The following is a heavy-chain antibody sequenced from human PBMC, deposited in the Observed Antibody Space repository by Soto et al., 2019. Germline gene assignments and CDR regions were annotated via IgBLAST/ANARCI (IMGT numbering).Heavy chain of an antibody. Sequence: SEPRSVTWSGCGGAIGRNSRSWLRESPGKGLQWIAYMYNNRRTVYNPSFKSRVTISVDTSKNQFSLQLNSVTAADTAVFYCARDLWGYCGTDCFPLSVWGQGATV. CDR1: GGAIGRNS. CDR3: ARDLWGYCGTDCFPLSV. CDR2: MYNNRRT. V-gene: IGHV4-59*01. D-gene: IGHD2-21*02. J-gene: IGHJ6*02.